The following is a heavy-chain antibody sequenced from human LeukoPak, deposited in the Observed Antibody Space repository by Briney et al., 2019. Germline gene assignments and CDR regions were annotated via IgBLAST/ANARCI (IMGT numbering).Heavy chain of an antibody. V-gene: IGHV3-23*01. D-gene: IGHD1-26*01. CDR2: ITNSGGST. Sequence: GGSLRLSCAASGFTFSSYAMSWARQAPGKGLEWVSAITNSGGSTYYADSVKGRFTISRDNSKNTLYLQMNSLRAEDTAVYYCARGQWELPYWGQGTLVTVSS. J-gene: IGHJ4*02. CDR3: ARGQWELPY. CDR1: GFTFSSYA.